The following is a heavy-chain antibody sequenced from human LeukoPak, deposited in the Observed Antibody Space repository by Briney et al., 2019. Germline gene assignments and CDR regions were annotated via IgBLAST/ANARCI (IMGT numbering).Heavy chain of an antibody. Sequence: GGSLRLSCAASGFTFSSYSMNWVCQAPGKGLEWVSSISSSSSYIYYADSVKGRFTISRDNAKNSLYLQMNSLRAEDTAVYYCARVRPGVLLWFGEFYFDYWGQGTLVTVSS. D-gene: IGHD3-10*01. V-gene: IGHV3-21*04. J-gene: IGHJ4*02. CDR3: ARVRPGVLLWFGEFYFDY. CDR1: GFTFSSYS. CDR2: ISSSSSYI.